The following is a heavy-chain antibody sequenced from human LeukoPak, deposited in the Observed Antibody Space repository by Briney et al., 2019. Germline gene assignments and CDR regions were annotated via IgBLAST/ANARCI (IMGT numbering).Heavy chain of an antibody. J-gene: IGHJ4*02. CDR1: SGSISSYY. CDR2: IYTTGKT. Sequence: PSETLSLTCTVTSGSISSYYWGWVRQPAGRGLEWIGRIYTTGKTDYNPSLKSRLTMSVDTSNRQFSLNLTSVTAADTAIYFCARHGYTASHYFLDFWSQGKLVTVSS. D-gene: IGHD3-16*01. CDR3: ARHGYTASHYFLDF. V-gene: IGHV4-4*07.